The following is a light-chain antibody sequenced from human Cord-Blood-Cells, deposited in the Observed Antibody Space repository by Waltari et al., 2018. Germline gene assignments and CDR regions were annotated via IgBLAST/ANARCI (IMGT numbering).Light chain of an antibody. CDR1: QSVSSSY. CDR2: GAS. Sequence: ELVLTQSPGTLSLSPGERATLSCRASQSVSSSYLAWYQQKPGQAPRLLIYGASSRATGIPDRFSGSGSGTDVTLTISRLEPEDFAVYYCQQYGSSPPYTFGQGTKLEIK. J-gene: IGKJ2*01. V-gene: IGKV3-20*01. CDR3: QQYGSSPPYT.